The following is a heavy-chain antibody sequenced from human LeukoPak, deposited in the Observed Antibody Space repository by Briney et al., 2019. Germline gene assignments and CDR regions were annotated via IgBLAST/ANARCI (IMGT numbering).Heavy chain of an antibody. CDR3: ARGGGQWLVLLGY. D-gene: IGHD6-19*01. J-gene: IGHJ4*02. Sequence: SETLSLTCTVSGGSISSSSYYWGWIRQPPGKGLEWIGSIYYSGSTYYNPSLKSRVTISVDTSKNQFSLQLNSVTPEDTAVYYCARGGGQWLVLLGYWGQGTLVTVSS. V-gene: IGHV4-39*07. CDR1: GGSISSSSYY. CDR2: IYYSGST.